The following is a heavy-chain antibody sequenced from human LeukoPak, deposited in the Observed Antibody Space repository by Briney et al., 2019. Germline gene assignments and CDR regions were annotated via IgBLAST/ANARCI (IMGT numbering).Heavy chain of an antibody. V-gene: IGHV4-59*08. CDR2: IYYSGGT. Sequence: SETLSLTCTVSGGSISSYHWSWIRQPPGKGLEWIGYIYYSGGTNYNPSLKSRVTISVDTSKNQFSLKLTSVTAADTAVYYCARHNLYCRGVSCYPDWFDPWGQGTLVTVSS. CDR1: GGSISSYH. CDR3: ARHNLYCRGVSCYPDWFDP. J-gene: IGHJ5*02. D-gene: IGHD2-15*01.